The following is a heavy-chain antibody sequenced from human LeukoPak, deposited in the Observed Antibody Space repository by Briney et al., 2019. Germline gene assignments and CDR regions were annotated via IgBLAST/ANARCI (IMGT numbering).Heavy chain of an antibody. Sequence: ASVKVSCKVSGYTLSELSMHWVRQAPGKGLEWMGGFDPEDGETIYAQEFQGRVTMTEDTSTDTAYMELSSLRSEDTAVYYCASRPYYDMYYYYYGMDVWGQGTTVTVSS. CDR3: ASRPYYDMYYYYYGMDV. V-gene: IGHV1-24*01. D-gene: IGHD3-9*01. CDR2: FDPEDGET. J-gene: IGHJ6*02. CDR1: GYTLSELS.